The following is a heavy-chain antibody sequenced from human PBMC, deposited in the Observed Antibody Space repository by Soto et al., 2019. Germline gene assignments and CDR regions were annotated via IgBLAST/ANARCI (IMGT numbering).Heavy chain of an antibody. V-gene: IGHV4-4*02. CDR3: ATRFSSSWYYFDY. D-gene: IGHD6-13*01. J-gene: IGHJ4*02. CDR2: IYHSGST. CDR1: GGSISSSNW. Sequence: SETLSLTCAVSGGSISSSNWWSWVRQPPGKGLDWIGGIYHSGSTNYNPSLKSRVTISVDKSKNQFSLKLSSVTAADTAVYYCATRFSSSWYYFDYWGQGHLVIVSS.